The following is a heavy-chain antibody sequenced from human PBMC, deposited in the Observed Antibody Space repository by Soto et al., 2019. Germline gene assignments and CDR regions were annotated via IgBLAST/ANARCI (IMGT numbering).Heavy chain of an antibody. CDR2: ISYDGSKK. J-gene: IGHJ3*02. Sequence: PGGSLRLSCAASGFTFSNAWMNWVRQAPGKGLEWVAVISYDGSKKFSADSVKGRFTISRDNSKNTLYLQMNSLRAEDTAVYYCARDQDYDDSSGSDTFDIWGQGTMVTVSS. CDR3: ARDQDYDDSSGSDTFDI. CDR1: GFTFSNAW. D-gene: IGHD3-22*01. V-gene: IGHV3-30-3*01.